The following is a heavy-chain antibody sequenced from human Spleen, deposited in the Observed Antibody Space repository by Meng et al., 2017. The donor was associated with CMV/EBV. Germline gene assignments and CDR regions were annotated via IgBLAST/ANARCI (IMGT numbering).Heavy chain of an antibody. CDR1: GGSISSYY. CDR2: INHSGST. D-gene: IGHD5-24*01. CDR3: ARSTNGYNYGPLDY. Sequence: VRQQPSGPGLVQPSETLSLTFTVAGGSISSYYWSWIRQPAGKGLEWIGEINHSGSTNYNPSLKSRVTISVDTSKNQFSLKLSSVTAADTAVYYCARSTNGYNYGPLDYWGQGTLVTVSS. V-gene: IGHV4-34*01. J-gene: IGHJ4*02.